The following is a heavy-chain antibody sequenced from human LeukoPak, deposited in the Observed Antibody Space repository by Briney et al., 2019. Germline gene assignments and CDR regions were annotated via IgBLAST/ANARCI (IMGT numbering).Heavy chain of an antibody. D-gene: IGHD2-15*01. V-gene: IGHV3-15*01. CDR2: IKCKTDGGTT. CDR1: GFTFSNAW. CDR3: TSIEGGPDY. Sequence: PGGSLRLSCAASGFTFSNAWMSWVRQAPGKGLEWVGRIKCKTDGGTTDYAAPVKGRFTISRDDSKNTLYLQMNSLKTEDTAVYYCTSIEGGPDYWGQGTLVTVSS. J-gene: IGHJ4*02.